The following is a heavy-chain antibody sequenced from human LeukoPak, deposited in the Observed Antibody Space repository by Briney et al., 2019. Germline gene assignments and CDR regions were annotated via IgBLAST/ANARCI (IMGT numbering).Heavy chain of an antibody. Sequence: PSETLCLSCAVYGGSFSGYNWSWIRQPPGKGLEWIGEINHSGSTNYNPSLKSRVTIPVDTSTNQFSLKLSSVTAADTAVYYCARGEQSPYAFDIWGQGTMVTVSS. J-gene: IGHJ3*02. CDR3: ARGEQSPYAFDI. D-gene: IGHD6-13*01. V-gene: IGHV4-34*01. CDR2: INHSGST. CDR1: GGSFSGYN.